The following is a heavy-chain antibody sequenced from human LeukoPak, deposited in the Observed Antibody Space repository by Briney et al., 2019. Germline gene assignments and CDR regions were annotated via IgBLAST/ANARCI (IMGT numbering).Heavy chain of an antibody. D-gene: IGHD3-3*01. CDR1: GGSFSGYY. J-gene: IGHJ4*02. V-gene: IGHV4-34*01. Sequence: PSETLSLTCAVYGGSFSGYYWSWIRQPPGKGLEWIGEINHSGSTNYNPSLKSRVTISVDTSKNQFSLKLSSVTAADTAVYYCARLRTYDFWSGYYRDYWGQGTLVTVSS. CDR3: ARLRTYDFWSGYYRDY. CDR2: INHSGST.